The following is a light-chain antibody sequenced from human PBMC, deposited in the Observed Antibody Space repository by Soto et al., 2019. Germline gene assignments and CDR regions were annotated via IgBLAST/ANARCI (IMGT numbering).Light chain of an antibody. CDR1: NSNIGTTYD. Sequence: SVLTQPPSVSGAPGQGVTISCAGSNSNIGTTYDIHWYKQLPGTAPKLLIFGNSHRPSGVPARFSGSKSGTSASLAITGLQADDEADYYCQSYDTSLSAVVFGGGTKLTVL. CDR3: QSYDTSLSAVV. J-gene: IGLJ2*01. V-gene: IGLV1-40*01. CDR2: GNS.